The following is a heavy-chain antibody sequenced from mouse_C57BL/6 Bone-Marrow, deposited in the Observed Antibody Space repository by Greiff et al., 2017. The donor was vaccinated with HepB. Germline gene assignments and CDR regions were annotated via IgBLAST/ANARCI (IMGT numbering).Heavy chain of an antibody. CDR1: GYTFTSYW. Sequence: QVQLQQPGAELVKPGASVKLSCKASGYTFTSYWMHWVKQRPGQGLEWIGMIHPNSGSTNYNEKFKRKATLTVDKSSSTAYMQLSSLTSEDSAVYYGARSSYYGNYPYDAMDYWGQGTSVTVSS. D-gene: IGHD2-1*01. J-gene: IGHJ4*01. CDR2: IHPNSGST. CDR3: ARSSYYGNYPYDAMDY. V-gene: IGHV1-64*01.